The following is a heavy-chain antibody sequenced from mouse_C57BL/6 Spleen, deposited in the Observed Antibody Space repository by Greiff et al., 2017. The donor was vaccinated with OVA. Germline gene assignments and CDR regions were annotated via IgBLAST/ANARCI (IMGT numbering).Heavy chain of an antibody. V-gene: IGHV3-6*01. CDR1: GYSITSGYY. J-gene: IGHJ4*01. CDR3: ARAPGDYAMDY. Sequence: VQLKESGPGLVKPSQSLSLTCSVTGYSITSGYYWNWIRQFPGNKLEWMGYISYDGSNNYNPSLKNRISITRDTSKNQFFLKLNSVTTEDTATYYGARAPGDYAMDYWGQGTSVTVSS. CDR2: ISYDGSN.